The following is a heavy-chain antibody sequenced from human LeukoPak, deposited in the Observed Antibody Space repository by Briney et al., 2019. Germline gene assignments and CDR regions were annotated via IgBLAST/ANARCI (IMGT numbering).Heavy chain of an antibody. CDR1: RFTFSNYT. CDR3: ARALFDILTGYYPFLDY. Sequence: GGSLRLSCAASRFTFSNYTLNWVRQAPGKGLEWVSSISSSSVYISYADSVKGRFTVSRDNAKNSLYPQMNSLRAEDTAVYYCARALFDILTGYYPFLDYWGQGTLVTVSS. V-gene: IGHV3-21*01. CDR2: ISSSSVYI. J-gene: IGHJ4*02. D-gene: IGHD3-9*01.